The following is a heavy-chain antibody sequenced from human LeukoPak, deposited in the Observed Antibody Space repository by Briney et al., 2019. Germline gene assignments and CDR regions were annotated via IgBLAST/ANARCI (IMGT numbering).Heavy chain of an antibody. V-gene: IGHV3-11*01. CDR3: ATVHFGYFTF. J-gene: IGHJ4*02. CDR2: ISDNGRTK. D-gene: IGHD3-3*01. Sequence: PGGSQRLSCAASGLTFSDYHMSWIRQAPGKGLEWVSHISDNGRTKYYANSVQGRFTVSRDNAKNSLYLQMNSLRADDTAVYYCATVHFGYFTFWGQGTLVPVSS. CDR1: GLTFSDYH.